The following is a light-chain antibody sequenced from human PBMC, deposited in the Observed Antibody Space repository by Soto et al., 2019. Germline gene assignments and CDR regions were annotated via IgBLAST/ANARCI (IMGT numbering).Light chain of an antibody. V-gene: IGKV3-20*01. CDR1: QSVSTRY. Sequence: ESMLTQSPGTLSLSPGERATLSCRASQSVSTRYLAWYQQKPGQAPRLHIYGASIRAAGNPDRFSGSGSGTDFTVTISRLEPEDFAVYFCHQFGSSPLAFTFGEGTKLEI. J-gene: IGKJ2*01. CDR2: GAS. CDR3: HQFGSSPLAFT.